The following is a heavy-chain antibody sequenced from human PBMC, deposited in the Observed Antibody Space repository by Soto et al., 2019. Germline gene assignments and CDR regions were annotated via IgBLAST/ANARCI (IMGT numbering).Heavy chain of an antibody. CDR2: IIPIFGTA. Sequence: SVKVSCKASGGTFSSYAISWVRQAPGQGLEWMGGIIPIFGTANYAQKFQGRVTITADESTSTAYMELSSLRSEDTAVYYCARERLGVVVPAAMVGYYYYGMDVWGQGTTVTVSS. CDR1: GGTFSSYA. D-gene: IGHD2-2*01. V-gene: IGHV1-69*13. CDR3: ARERLGVVVPAAMVGYYYYGMDV. J-gene: IGHJ6*02.